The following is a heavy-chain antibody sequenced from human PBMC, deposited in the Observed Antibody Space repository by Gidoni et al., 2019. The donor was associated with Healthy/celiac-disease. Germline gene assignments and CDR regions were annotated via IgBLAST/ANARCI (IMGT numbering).Heavy chain of an antibody. D-gene: IGHD6-19*01. V-gene: IGHV3-30*18. CDR1: GFTFSSYG. CDR3: AKDAGIAVAGTITYYYYGMDV. CDR2: ISYDGSNK. Sequence: QVQLVESGGGVVQPGRSLRLSCAASGFTFSSYGMHWVRQAPGKGLEWVAVISYDGSNKYYADSVKGRFTISRDNSKNTLYLQMNSLRAEDTAVYYCAKDAGIAVAGTITYYYYGMDVWGQGTTVTVSS. J-gene: IGHJ6*02.